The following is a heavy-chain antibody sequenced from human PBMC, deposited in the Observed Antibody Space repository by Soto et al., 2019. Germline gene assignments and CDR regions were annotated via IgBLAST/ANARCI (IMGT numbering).Heavy chain of an antibody. J-gene: IGHJ4*02. CDR2: ISGSGSST. V-gene: IGHV3-23*01. CDR3: AKMSDFWSGSPTYHFDY. CDR1: GFTFSSYA. Sequence: VGSLSLSCAAYGFTFSSYAMSWVRQAPGNGLEWVSVISGSGSSTYYADSVKGRFTISRDNSKKTLYVQMNSLRAEDTAVYYCAKMSDFWSGSPTYHFDYWGQGTQVTVSS. D-gene: IGHD3-3*01.